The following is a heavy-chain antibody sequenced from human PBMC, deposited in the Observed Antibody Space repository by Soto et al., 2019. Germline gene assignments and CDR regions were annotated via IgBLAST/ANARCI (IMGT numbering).Heavy chain of an antibody. D-gene: IGHD5-12*01. J-gene: IGHJ4*02. Sequence: PGGSLRLSCAASGFTFSSYAMHWVRQAPGKGLEWVAVISYDGSNKYYADSVKGRFTISRDNSKNTLYLQMNSLRAEDTAVYYCARAKVATTLGDYWGQGTLVTVSS. V-gene: IGHV3-30-3*01. CDR3: ARAKVATTLGDY. CDR1: GFTFSSYA. CDR2: ISYDGSNK.